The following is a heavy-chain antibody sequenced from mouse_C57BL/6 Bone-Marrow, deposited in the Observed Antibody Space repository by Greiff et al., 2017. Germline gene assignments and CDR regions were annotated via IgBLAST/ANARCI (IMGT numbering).Heavy chain of an antibody. Sequence: DVQLVEPGGDLVKPGGSLKLSCAASGFTFSSYGMSWVRQTPDKRLEWVATISSGGSYTYYPDSVKGRFTISRDNAKNTLYLQMSNLNSENTAMSYCEKPSNYVSSLYFDYGGQGTTLTVSS. CDR2: ISSGGSYT. CDR3: EKPSNYVSSLYFDY. J-gene: IGHJ2*01. CDR1: GFTFSSYG. V-gene: IGHV5-6*01. D-gene: IGHD1-1*01.